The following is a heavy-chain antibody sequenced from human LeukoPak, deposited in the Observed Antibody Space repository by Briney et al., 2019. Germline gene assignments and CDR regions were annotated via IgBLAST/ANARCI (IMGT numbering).Heavy chain of an antibody. V-gene: IGHV1-8*03. CDR2: MNPNSGNT. Sequence: GASVKVSCKASGYTFTSYDINWVRQATGQGLEWMGWMNPNSGNTGYAQKFQGRVTITRNTSISTAYMELSSLRSEDTAVYYCARGAVIWFGEFDAFDIWGQGTMVTVSS. CDR1: GYTFTSYD. J-gene: IGHJ3*02. D-gene: IGHD3-10*01. CDR3: ARGAVIWFGEFDAFDI.